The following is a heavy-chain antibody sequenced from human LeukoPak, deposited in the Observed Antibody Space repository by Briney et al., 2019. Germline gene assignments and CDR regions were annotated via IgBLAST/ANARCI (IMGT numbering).Heavy chain of an antibody. CDR3: ARIGSESRLRTEYFQV. V-gene: IGHV3-66*01. Sequence: GGSLTLSCAASGFSVSTNYMSWVRQAAGKGLEWISVIYSGGRTYYSASVMGRFTISRDNSQNTLNLQMNSLKLEDTALYYCARIGSESRLRTEYFQVWGQGTLVTVSS. CDR1: GFSVSTNY. CDR2: IYSGGRT. J-gene: IGHJ1*01. D-gene: IGHD3-22*01.